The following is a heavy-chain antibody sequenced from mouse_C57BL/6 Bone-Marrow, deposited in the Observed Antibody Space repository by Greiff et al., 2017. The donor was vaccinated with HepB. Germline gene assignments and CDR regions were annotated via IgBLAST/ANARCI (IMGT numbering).Heavy chain of an antibody. Sequence: EVKVEESGGGLVKPGGSLKLSCAASGFTFSDYGMHWVRQAPEKGLEWVAYISSGSSTIYYADTVKGRFTISRDNAKNTLFLQMTSLRSEDTAMYYCARENLLCFYAMDYWGQGTSVTVSS. V-gene: IGHV5-17*01. CDR1: GFTFSDYG. CDR3: ARENLLCFYAMDY. D-gene: IGHD2-1*01. CDR2: ISSGSSTI. J-gene: IGHJ4*01.